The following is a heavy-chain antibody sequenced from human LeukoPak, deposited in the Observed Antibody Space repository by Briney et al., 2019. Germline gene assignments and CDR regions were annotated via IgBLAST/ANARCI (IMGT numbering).Heavy chain of an antibody. D-gene: IGHD2-2*01. J-gene: IGHJ5*02. CDR2: IIPIFGTA. CDR1: GGTFSSYA. Sequence: SVKVSCKASGGTFSSYAISWVRQAPGQGLEWMGGIIPIFGTANYAQKFQGRVTITADKSTSTAYMELSRLRSDDTAVYYCARAACSSTSCYRGLDPWGQGTLVTVSS. CDR3: ARAACSSTSCYRGLDP. V-gene: IGHV1-69*06.